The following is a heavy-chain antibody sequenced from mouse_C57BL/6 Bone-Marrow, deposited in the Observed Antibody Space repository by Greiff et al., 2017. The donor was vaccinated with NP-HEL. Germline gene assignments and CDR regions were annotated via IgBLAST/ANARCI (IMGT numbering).Heavy chain of an antibody. V-gene: IGHV1-4*01. CDR3: ARSYYGSSSLFYWYFDV. Sequence: QVQLQQSGAELARPGASVKMSCKASGYTFTSYTMHWVKQRPGQGLEWIGYINPSSGYTKYNQKFKDKATLTADKSSSTAYMQLSSLTSEDSAVYYCARSYYGSSSLFYWYFDVWGTGTTVTVSS. CDR1: GYTFTSYT. J-gene: IGHJ1*03. D-gene: IGHD1-1*01. CDR2: INPSSGYT.